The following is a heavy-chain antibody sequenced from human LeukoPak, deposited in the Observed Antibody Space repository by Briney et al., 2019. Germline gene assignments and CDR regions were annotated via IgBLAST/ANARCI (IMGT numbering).Heavy chain of an antibody. CDR2: VHYSGST. CDR1: GDSVSRYY. D-gene: IGHD5-12*01. Sequence: PSETLSLTCTVSGDSVSRYYWSWIRQSPGKGLEWIAFVHYSGSTNYNPSLKSRVSISMDTSRNQFSLRLSSVTAADTAVYYCAKHVVATTPFFDYWGQGTLVTVSS. J-gene: IGHJ4*02. CDR3: AKHVVATTPFFDY. V-gene: IGHV4-59*08.